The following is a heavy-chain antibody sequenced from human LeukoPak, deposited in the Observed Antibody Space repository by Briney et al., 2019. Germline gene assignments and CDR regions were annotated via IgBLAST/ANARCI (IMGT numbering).Heavy chain of an antibody. V-gene: IGHV4-59*01. J-gene: IGHJ6*03. D-gene: IGHD2-15*01. CDR3: ARGIGYCSGGSCSDLYYYYMDV. CDR2: IYYSGST. CDR1: GGSISSYY. Sequence: SETLSLTCTVSGGSISSYYWSWIRQPPGKGLEWIGYIYYSGSTNYNPSLKSRATISVDTSKNQFSLKLSSVTAADTAVYYCARGIGYCSGGSCSDLYYYYMDVWGKGTTVTVSS.